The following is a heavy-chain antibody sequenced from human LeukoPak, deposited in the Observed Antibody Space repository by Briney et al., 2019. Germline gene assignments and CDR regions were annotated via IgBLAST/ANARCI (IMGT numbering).Heavy chain of an antibody. CDR3: ARGSVTQDY. CDR2: ISYDGSNK. D-gene: IGHD4-17*01. J-gene: IGHJ4*02. CDR1: GLTFSSYA. V-gene: IGHV3-30-3*01. Sequence: GRSLRLSCAASGLTFSSYAMHWVRQAPGKGLEWVAVISYDGSNKYYADSVKGRFTVSRDNSKNTLDLQMNSLRAEDTAVYHCARGSVTQDYWGQGTPVTVSS.